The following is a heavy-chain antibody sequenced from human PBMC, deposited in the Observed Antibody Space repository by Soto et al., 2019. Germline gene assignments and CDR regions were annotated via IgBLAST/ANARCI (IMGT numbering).Heavy chain of an antibody. D-gene: IGHD1-7*01. V-gene: IGHV1-69*13. J-gene: IGHJ4*02. CDR3: ARDYRITGTHFDY. CDR1: GGTFSSYA. CDR2: IIPIFGTA. Sequence: SVKVSCKASGGTFSSYAISWVRQAPGQGPEWMGGIIPIFGTANYAQKFQGRVTITADESTSTAYMELSSLRSEDTAVYYCARDYRITGTHFDYWGQGTLVTVSS.